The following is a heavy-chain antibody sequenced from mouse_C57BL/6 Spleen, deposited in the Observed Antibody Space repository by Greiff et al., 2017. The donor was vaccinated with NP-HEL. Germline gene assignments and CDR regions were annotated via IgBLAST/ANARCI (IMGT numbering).Heavy chain of an antibody. D-gene: IGHD1-1*01. CDR1: GYTFTDHT. V-gene: IGHV1-78*01. Sequence: VQLQQSDAELVKPGASVKISCKVSGYTFTDHTIHWMKQRPEQGLEWIGYIYPRDGSTKYNEKFKGKATLTADKSSSTAYMHLNSLTSEDSAVYFCAREEYYYGSSYWYFDVWGTGTTVTVSS. CDR2: IYPRDGST. J-gene: IGHJ1*03. CDR3: AREEYYYGSSYWYFDV.